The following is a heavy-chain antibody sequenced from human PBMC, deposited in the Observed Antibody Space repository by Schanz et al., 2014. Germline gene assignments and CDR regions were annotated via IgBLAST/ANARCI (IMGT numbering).Heavy chain of an antibody. J-gene: IGHJ4*02. CDR1: GFTFSTYY. CDR2: ISSDGNQQ. V-gene: IGHV3-30*03. Sequence: VQLVESGGGLVKPGGSLRLSCAASGFTFSTYYMNWVRQAPGKGLEWVGVISSDGNQQYYVDSVRGRFTMSRDNSKNTVYLRMNGPRIEDTAVYYCARDGDFDYWGQGTLVTVSS. CDR3: ARDGDFDY.